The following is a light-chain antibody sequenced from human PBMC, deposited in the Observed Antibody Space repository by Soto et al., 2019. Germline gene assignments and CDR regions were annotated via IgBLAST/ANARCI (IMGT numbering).Light chain of an antibody. CDR3: QQYNSYSLT. Sequence: DIQMTQSPSSVSASVGDRVTISCRASEDINSRLAWYQQKPGKAPKLLIYKASSIESGVPSRFSGSGSGTEFTLTISTLQPDDFAVYYCQQYNSYSLTFGQGTKVDIK. CDR1: EDINSR. CDR2: KAS. J-gene: IGKJ1*01. V-gene: IGKV1-5*03.